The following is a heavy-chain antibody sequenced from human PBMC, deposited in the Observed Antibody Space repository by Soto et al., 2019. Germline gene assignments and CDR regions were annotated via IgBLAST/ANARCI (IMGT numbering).Heavy chain of an antibody. CDR1: CFTFSSYA. V-gene: IGHV3-30-3*01. CDR2: ISYDGSNK. Sequence: SLRLSCAASCFTFSSYAMHWVRQAPGKGLEWVAVISYDGSNKYYADSVKGRFTISRDNSKNTLYLQMNSLRAEDTAVYYCARGGGQYSSSYYYYYGMDVWGQGTTVTVSS. D-gene: IGHD6-6*01. J-gene: IGHJ6*02. CDR3: ARGGGQYSSSYYYYYGMDV.